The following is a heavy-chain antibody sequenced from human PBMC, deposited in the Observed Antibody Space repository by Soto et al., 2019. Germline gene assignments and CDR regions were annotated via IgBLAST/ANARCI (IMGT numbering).Heavy chain of an antibody. D-gene: IGHD3-22*01. J-gene: IGHJ4*02. Sequence: GGSLRLSCTASGVNFSSYWMSCGRQAPGKGLEWVGRIKSKTDGGTTDYAAPVKGRFTISRDDSKNTLYLQMNSLKTEDTAVYYCTTDESMAYYYDSSGYYLEAFDYWGQGTMVTVSS. CDR1: GVNFSSYW. V-gene: IGHV3-15*01. CDR2: IKSKTDGGTT. CDR3: TTDESMAYYYDSSGYYLEAFDY.